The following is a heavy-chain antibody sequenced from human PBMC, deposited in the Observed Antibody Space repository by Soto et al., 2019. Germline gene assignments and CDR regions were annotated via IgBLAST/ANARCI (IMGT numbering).Heavy chain of an antibody. Sequence: PSETLSLTCAVYGGSFSGYYWSWIRQPPGKGLEWIGEINHSGSTNYNPSLKSRVTISVDTSKNQFSLKLSSVTAADTAVYYCARSFRSSWYSFYMDVWGKGTTVTVSS. J-gene: IGHJ6*03. V-gene: IGHV4-34*01. CDR2: INHSGST. D-gene: IGHD6-13*01. CDR1: GGSFSGYY. CDR3: ARSFRSSWYSFYMDV.